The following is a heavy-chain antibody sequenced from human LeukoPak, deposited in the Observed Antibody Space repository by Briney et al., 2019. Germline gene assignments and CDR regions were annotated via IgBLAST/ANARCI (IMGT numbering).Heavy chain of an antibody. CDR2: ISWNSGSI. V-gene: IGHV3-9*01. D-gene: IGHD6-19*01. CDR3: AKDLGSGWPALYYFDY. J-gene: IGHJ4*02. CDR1: GFTFDDYA. Sequence: GGSLRLSCAASGFTFDDYAMHWVRQAPGKGLEWVSGISWNSGSIGYADSVKGRFTISRDNAKNSLYLQMNSLRAEDTALYYCAKDLGSGWPALYYFDYWGQGTLVTVSS.